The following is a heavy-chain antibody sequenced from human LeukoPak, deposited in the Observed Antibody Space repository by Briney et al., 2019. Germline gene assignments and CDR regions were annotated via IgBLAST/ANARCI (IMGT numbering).Heavy chain of an antibody. CDR1: GGSISSGDYY. J-gene: IGHJ4*02. V-gene: IGHV4-30-4*01. D-gene: IGHD6-19*01. CDR2: IYYSGST. CDR3: ARGTPQRPGNTIAVAGERSPYYFDY. Sequence: PSQTLSLTCTVSGGSISSGDYYWIWIRQPPGKGLEWIGYIYYSGSTYYNPSLKSRVTISMDTSKNQFSLKLSSVTAADTAVYYCARGTPQRPGNTIAVAGERSPYYFDYWGQGTLVTVSS.